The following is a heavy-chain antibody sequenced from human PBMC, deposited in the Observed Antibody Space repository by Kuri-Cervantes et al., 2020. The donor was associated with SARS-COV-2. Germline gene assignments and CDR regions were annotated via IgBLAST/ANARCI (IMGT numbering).Heavy chain of an antibody. J-gene: IGHJ6*02. CDR2: IYYSGST. Sequence: SETLSLTCTVSGGSISSYYWSWIRQPPGKGLEWIGYIYYSGSTNYNPSLKSRVTISVDTSKNQFSLKLSSVTAADTAVYYCARDPIAAAGTRLYYYYGMDVWGQGTTDTVSS. D-gene: IGHD6-13*01. V-gene: IGHV4-59*12. CDR3: ARDPIAAAGTRLYYYYGMDV. CDR1: GGSISSYY.